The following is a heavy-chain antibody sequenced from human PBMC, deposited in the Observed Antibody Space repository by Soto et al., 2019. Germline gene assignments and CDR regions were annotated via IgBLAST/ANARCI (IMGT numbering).Heavy chain of an antibody. CDR1: GFPFSSYA. CDR2: ISGSGDSR. J-gene: IGHJ6*03. Sequence: EVQLLESGGGLVQPGGSLRLSCAASGFPFSSYAMTWVRQAPGKGLEWLSAISGSGDSRNYADSVKGRFTVSRDNSENTLYLQMNSLRAEDTALYYCAKFLTSWHKDYYYYMDVWGNGTTVTVSS. D-gene: IGHD2-2*01. CDR3: AKFLTSWHKDYYYYMDV. V-gene: IGHV3-23*01.